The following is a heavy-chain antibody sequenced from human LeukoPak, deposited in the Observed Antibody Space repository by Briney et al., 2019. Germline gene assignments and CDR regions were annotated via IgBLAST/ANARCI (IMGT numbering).Heavy chain of an antibody. J-gene: IGHJ3*02. CDR1: GYSFTSYW. CDR3: ARNHHYCSSTSCYIGDAFDI. CDR2: IYPGDSDT. D-gene: IGHD2-2*02. V-gene: IGHV5-51*01. Sequence: GESLKISCKGSGYSFTSYWIGWVRQMPGKGLEWMGIIYPGDSDTRYSSSFQGQVTISADKSISTAYLQWSSLKASDTAMYYCARNHHYCSSTSCYIGDAFDIWGQGTMVTVSS.